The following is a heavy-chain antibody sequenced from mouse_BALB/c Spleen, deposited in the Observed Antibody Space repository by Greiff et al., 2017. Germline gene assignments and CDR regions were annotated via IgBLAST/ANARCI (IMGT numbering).Heavy chain of an antibody. CDR3: ARERSYYYGSSSLYYFDY. Sequence: VQLVESGPGLVAPSQSLSITCTVSGFSLSRYSVHWVRQPPGKGLEWLGMIWGGGSTDYNSALKSRLSISKDNSKSQVFLKMNSLQTDDTAMYYCARERSYYYGSSSLYYFDYWGQGTTLTVSS. D-gene: IGHD1-1*01. V-gene: IGHV2-6-4*01. J-gene: IGHJ2*01. CDR1: GFSLSRYS. CDR2: IWGGGST.